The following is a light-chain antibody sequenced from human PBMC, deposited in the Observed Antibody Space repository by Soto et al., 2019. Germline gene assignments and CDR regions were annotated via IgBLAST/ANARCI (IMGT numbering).Light chain of an antibody. CDR2: DAS. V-gene: IGKV3-11*01. J-gene: IGKJ1*01. CDR3: QQRSNWPSWT. CDR1: QSVSSN. Sequence: EIVLTQSPATLSVSPLERASLXWRSSQSVSSNLAWYQQKPGQAPRLLIYDASNRATGIPARFSGSGSGTDFTLTISSLEPEDFAVYYCQQRSNWPSWTFGQGTKVDTK.